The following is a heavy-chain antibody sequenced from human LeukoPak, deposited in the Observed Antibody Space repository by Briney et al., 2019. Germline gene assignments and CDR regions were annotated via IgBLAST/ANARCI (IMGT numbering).Heavy chain of an antibody. D-gene: IGHD3-3*01. V-gene: IGHV4-59*01. CDR3: ARAYYDFWSGYSIDYYYYYYMDV. J-gene: IGHJ6*03. CDR2: IYYSGST. Sequence: SETLSLTCTVSGGFISSYYWSWIRQPPGKGLEWIGYIYYSGSTNYNPSLKSRVTISVDTSKNQFSLKLSSVTAADTAVYYCARAYYDFWSGYSIDYYYYYYMDVWGKGTTVTVSS. CDR1: GGFISSYY.